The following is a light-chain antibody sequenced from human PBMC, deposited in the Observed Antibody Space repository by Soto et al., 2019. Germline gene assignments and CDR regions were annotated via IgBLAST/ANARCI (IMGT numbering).Light chain of an antibody. CDR3: QSYDSSNVV. Sequence: NFMLTQPHSVSESPGKTVTISCTGSSGSIASNYVQWYQQRPGSAPTTVIYEDNQRPSGVPDRFSGSIDSSSNSASLTISGLKTEEEADYYCQSYDSSNVVFGGGTKVTVL. CDR1: SGSIASNY. J-gene: IGLJ2*01. V-gene: IGLV6-57*02. CDR2: EDN.